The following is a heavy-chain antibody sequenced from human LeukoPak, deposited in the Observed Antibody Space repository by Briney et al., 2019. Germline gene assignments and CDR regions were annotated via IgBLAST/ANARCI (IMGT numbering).Heavy chain of an antibody. J-gene: IGHJ4*02. CDR1: GGSIGSHY. V-gene: IGHV4-59*11. Sequence: LETLSLTCTVSGGSIGSHYWTWIRQTPGKGLEWIGYVYDIGSTKYNPSLKSRVTISVDTSKNQFSLRLSSVTAADTAVYYCAKADTAMDYFDYWGQGTLVTVSS. D-gene: IGHD5-18*01. CDR3: AKADTAMDYFDY. CDR2: VYDIGST.